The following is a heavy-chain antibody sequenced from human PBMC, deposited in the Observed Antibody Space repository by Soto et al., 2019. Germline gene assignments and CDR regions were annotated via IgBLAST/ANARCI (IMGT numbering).Heavy chain of an antibody. J-gene: IGHJ6*02. Sequence: EVQLLESGGDLVQPGDSLRLSCAASGFTFSSYAMTWVRQAPGKGLEWVSVIRSRGDRTYYADSVEGRFTISRDNSRSILYLEMRNLRPYDTAVYYCAKPQGPGTPYYYAMDVWGQGTTVTVS. CDR2: IRSRGDRT. V-gene: IGHV3-23*01. D-gene: IGHD3-10*01. CDR1: GFTFSSYA. CDR3: AKPQGPGTPYYYAMDV.